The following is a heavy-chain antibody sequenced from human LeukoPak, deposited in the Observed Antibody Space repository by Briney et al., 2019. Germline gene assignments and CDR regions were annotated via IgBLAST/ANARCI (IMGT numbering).Heavy chain of an antibody. CDR1: GGTFSSYA. Sequence: ASVKVSCKASGGTFSSYAISWVRQAPGQGLEWMGRIIPILGIANYAQKFQGRVPITADKSTSTAYMELSSLRSEDTAVYYCARDLLYYYDSSGYQDDYWGQGILVTVSS. CDR3: ARDLLYYYDSSGYQDDY. J-gene: IGHJ4*02. D-gene: IGHD3-22*01. V-gene: IGHV1-69*04. CDR2: IIPILGIA.